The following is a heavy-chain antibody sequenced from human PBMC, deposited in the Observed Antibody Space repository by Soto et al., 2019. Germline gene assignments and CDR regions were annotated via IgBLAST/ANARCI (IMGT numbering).Heavy chain of an antibody. J-gene: IGHJ4*02. Sequence: TSETLSLTCTVSGGSISSYYWSWIRQPPGKGLEWIGYIYYSGSTNYNPSLKSRVTISVDTSKNQFSLKLSSVTAADTAVYYCASFNPGDYSRFDYWGQGTLVTVSS. CDR2: IYYSGST. D-gene: IGHD4-17*01. CDR3: ASFNPGDYSRFDY. V-gene: IGHV4-59*01. CDR1: GGSISSYY.